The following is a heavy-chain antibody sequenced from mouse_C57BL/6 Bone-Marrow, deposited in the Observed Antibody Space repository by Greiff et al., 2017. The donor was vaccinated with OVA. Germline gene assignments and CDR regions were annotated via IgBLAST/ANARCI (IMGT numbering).Heavy chain of an antibody. D-gene: IGHD1-1*01. Sequence: LVESGPELVRPGVSVKISCKGSGYTFTDYAMHWVKQSHAKSLEWIGVISTYYGDASYNQKFKDKATMTVDKSSSTAYMELARLTSEDSAVYYCARGGYYGSSYGGGDYWGQGTTLTVSS. CDR3: ARGGYYGSSYGGGDY. CDR1: GYTFTDYA. V-gene: IGHV1-67*01. CDR2: ISTYYGDA. J-gene: IGHJ2*01.